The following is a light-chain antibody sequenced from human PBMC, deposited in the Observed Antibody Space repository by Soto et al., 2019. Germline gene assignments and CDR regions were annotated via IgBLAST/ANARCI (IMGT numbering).Light chain of an antibody. CDR2: DVS. Sequence: QSALTQPASVSGSPGEWITISCTGTSSEVGCYNYVSWYQQYPGKVPKLMIYDVSYRPSGVSNRFSGSKSGNTASLTISGLQAEDEADYYCSSYTSSSTYVFGTGTKVTVL. CDR1: SSEVGCYNY. CDR3: SSYTSSSTYV. V-gene: IGLV2-14*01. J-gene: IGLJ1*01.